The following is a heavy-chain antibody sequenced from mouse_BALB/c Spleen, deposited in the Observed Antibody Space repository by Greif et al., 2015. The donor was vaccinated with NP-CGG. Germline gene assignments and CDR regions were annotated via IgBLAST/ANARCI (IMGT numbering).Heavy chain of an antibody. CDR1: GFTFSSYG. CDR3: ARRENYRSLWYYDV. Sequence: EVQLMESGGGLVKPGASLILSCAASGFTFSSYGMSWVRQTPDKRLEWVATIIFGGSFTYYPDSVMRRFTISRDNAKNNLYLQMSGLRYEDTALYYCARRENYRSLWYYDVWGAGTTVTVCS. D-gene: IGHD2-14*01. V-gene: IGHV5-9-2*01. J-gene: IGHJ1*01. CDR2: IIFGGSFT.